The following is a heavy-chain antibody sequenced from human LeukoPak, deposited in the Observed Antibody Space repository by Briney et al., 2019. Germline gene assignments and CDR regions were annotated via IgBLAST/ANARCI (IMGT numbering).Heavy chain of an antibody. D-gene: IGHD1-1*01. CDR1: GFTFSSYW. V-gene: IGHV3-7*01. CDR2: IKQDGSEK. J-gene: IGHJ4*02. Sequence: GGSLRLSCAASGFTFSSYWMSWVRQAPGKGLEWVANIKQDGSEKYYVDSVKGRFTISRDNAKNSLYLQMNSLRAEDTAVYYCARSGRFTETASAKPCAYWGQGTLVTVSS. CDR3: ARSGRFTETASAKPCAY.